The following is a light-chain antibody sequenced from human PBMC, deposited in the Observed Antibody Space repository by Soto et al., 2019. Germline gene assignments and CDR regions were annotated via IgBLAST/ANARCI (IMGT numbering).Light chain of an antibody. Sequence: LTQPRSVSVSPGQSVTISCTGTSSDVGGYNYVSWYQQHPGKAPKLMIYDVSKRPSGVPDRFSGSKSGNTASLTISGLQAEDEADYYCCSYAGSYNYVFGTGTKV. CDR3: CSYAGSYNYV. CDR1: SSDVGGYNY. J-gene: IGLJ1*01. CDR2: DVS. V-gene: IGLV2-11*01.